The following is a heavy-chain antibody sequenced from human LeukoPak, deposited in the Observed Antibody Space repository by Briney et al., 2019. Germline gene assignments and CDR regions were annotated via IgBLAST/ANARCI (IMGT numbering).Heavy chain of an antibody. D-gene: IGHD6-19*01. J-gene: IGHJ4*02. CDR3: ARDHVLGSGWSFFVY. V-gene: IGHV5-51*01. Sequence: GESLQISCKGSGYSFTSYWIGWVRQMPGKGLEWMGIIYPGDSDTRYSPSFQGQVTISADKSISTAYLQWSSLKASDTAMYYCARDHVLGSGWSFFVYWGQGTLVTVSS. CDR2: IYPGDSDT. CDR1: GYSFTSYW.